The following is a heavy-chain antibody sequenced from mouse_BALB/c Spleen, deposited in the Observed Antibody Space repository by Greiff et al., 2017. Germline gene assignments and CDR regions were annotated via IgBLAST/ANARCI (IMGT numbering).Heavy chain of an antibody. J-gene: IGHJ3*01. D-gene: IGHD2-4*01. Sequence: DVKLVESGGGLVKPGGSLKLSCAASGFTFSDYYMYWVRQTPEKRLEWVATISDGGSYTYYPDSVKGRFTISRDNAKNNLYLQMSSLKSEDTAMYYCARDSYDYDGAWFAYWGQGTLVTVSA. CDR1: GFTFSDYY. V-gene: IGHV5-4*02. CDR2: ISDGGSYT. CDR3: ARDSYDYDGAWFAY.